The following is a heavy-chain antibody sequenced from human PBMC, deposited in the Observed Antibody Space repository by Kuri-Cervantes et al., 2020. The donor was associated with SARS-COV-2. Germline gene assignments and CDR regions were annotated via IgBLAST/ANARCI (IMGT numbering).Heavy chain of an antibody. CDR2: IYSGGST. D-gene: IGHD1/OR15-1a*01. V-gene: IGHV3-53*01. Sequence: GESLKISCAASGFTVSSNYMSWVRQAPGKGLEWVSVIYSGGSTYYADSVKGRFTISRDNSKNTLYLQMNSLRAEDTAVYFCSRDGKTTAVWNYDYYGLDVWGQGTTVTVSS. CDR1: GFTVSSNY. CDR3: SRDGKTTAVWNYDYYGLDV. J-gene: IGHJ6*02.